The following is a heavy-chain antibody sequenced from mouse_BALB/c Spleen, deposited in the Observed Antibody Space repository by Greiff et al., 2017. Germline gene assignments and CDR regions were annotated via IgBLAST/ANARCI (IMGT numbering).Heavy chain of an antibody. Sequence: EVQLVESGGGLVKPGGSLKLSCAASGFTFSSYAMSWVRQSPEKRLEWVAEISSGGSYTYYPDTVTGRFTISRDNAKNTLYLEMSSLRSEDTAMYYCARDRGITAWFAYWGQGTLVTVSA. CDR3: ARDRGITAWFAY. J-gene: IGHJ3*01. CDR1: GFTFSSYA. V-gene: IGHV5-9-4*01. D-gene: IGHD2-4*01. CDR2: ISSGGSYT.